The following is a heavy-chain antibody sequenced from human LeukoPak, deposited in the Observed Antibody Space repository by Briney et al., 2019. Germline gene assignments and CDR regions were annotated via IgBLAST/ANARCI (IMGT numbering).Heavy chain of an antibody. D-gene: IGHD3-22*01. CDR2: INHSGST. J-gene: IGHJ4*02. CDR3: ARVGSYYYDSSGLDY. V-gene: IGHV4-34*01. Sequence: ASETLSLTCAVYGGSFSGYYWSWIRQPPGKGLEWIGEINHSGSTNYNPSLKSRVTMSVDTSKNQFSLKLSSVTAADTAVYYCARVGSYYYDSSGLDYWGQGTLVTVSS. CDR1: GGSFSGYY.